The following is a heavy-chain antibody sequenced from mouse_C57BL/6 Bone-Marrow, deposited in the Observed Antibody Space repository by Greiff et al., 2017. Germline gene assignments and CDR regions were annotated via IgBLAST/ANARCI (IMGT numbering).Heavy chain of an antibody. V-gene: IGHV1-82*01. CDR1: GYALSSSW. J-gene: IGHJ4*01. D-gene: IGHD3-2*02. CDR2: IYPGDGDT. Sequence: LQLQQSGPELVKPGASVKISCKASGYALSSSWMNWVKQRPGQGLDCIGRIYPGDGDTNYNGKFKGKATLTADKSSSTAYMHLSSLTSEDSAVYFCARQLSPHYYAMDYWGQGTSVTVSS. CDR3: ARQLSPHYYAMDY.